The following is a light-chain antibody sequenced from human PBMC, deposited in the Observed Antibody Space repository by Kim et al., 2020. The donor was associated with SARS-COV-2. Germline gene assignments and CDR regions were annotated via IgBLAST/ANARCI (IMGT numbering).Light chain of an antibody. Sequence: SVSPGQPASITGSGEKLGEKHVCWYQQKPGQSPVPIIDQDSQRPSGVPERFSGSNSGNTATLTISATQVMDEADYYCQAWDSSTAVFGGGTKLTVL. CDR3: QAWDSSTAV. J-gene: IGLJ2*01. V-gene: IGLV3-1*01. CDR2: QDS. CDR1: KLGEKH.